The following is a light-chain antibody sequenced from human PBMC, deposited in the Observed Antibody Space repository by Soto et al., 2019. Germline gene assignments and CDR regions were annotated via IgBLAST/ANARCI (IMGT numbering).Light chain of an antibody. CDR2: LEGSGSY. J-gene: IGLJ3*02. V-gene: IGLV4-60*02. CDR1: SGHSSYI. CDR3: ETWDSNTHTV. Sequence: QPVLTQSSSASASLGSSVKLTCTLSSGHSSYIIAWHQQQPGKAPRYLMKLEGSGSYNKGSGAPDRFSGSSSGADRYLTISNLQFEDEADYYGETWDSNTHTVFGGGTKLTVL.